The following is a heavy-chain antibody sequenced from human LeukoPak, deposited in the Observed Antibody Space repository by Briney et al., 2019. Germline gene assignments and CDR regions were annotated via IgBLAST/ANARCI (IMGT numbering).Heavy chain of an antibody. J-gene: IGHJ5*02. CDR3: ARNDWNDPWFDP. CDR1: GGSITSSY. V-gene: IGHV4-59*01. CDR2: IHYTGST. Sequence: SETLSLTCTVSGGSITSSYWSWIRQSPGKGLEWIGYIHYTGSTNYNPSLKSRVTMLIDTSKNQFSLKLSSVTAADTAVYYCARNDWNDPWFDPWGQGTLVTVSS. D-gene: IGHD1-1*01.